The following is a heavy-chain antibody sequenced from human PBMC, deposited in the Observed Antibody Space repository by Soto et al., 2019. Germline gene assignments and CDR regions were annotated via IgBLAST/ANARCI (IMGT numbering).Heavy chain of an antibody. CDR1: GFTFSSYS. CDR3: ARDTGSYDSSGYYYVGYYGMDV. J-gene: IGHJ6*02. V-gene: IGHV3-21*01. Sequence: LRLSCAASGFTFSSYSMNWVRQAPGKGLEWVSSISSSSSYIYYADSVKGRFTISRDNAKNSLYLQMNSLRAEDTAVYYCARDTGSYDSSGYYYVGYYGMDVWGQGTTVTVSS. CDR2: ISSSSSYI. D-gene: IGHD3-22*01.